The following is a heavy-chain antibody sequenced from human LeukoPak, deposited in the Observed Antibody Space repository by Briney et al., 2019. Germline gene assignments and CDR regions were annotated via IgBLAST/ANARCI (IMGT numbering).Heavy chain of an antibody. CDR1: GYSFTDYY. CDR2: INLNNGDI. D-gene: IGHD2-21*01. CDR3: ARADRLHGGPYLIGP. Sequence: ASVKVSCKASGYSFTDYYMHWLRQAPGQGLEWMGWINLNNGDIKSAQKFQGRVNMTRDTSITTVYMEVSWLTSDDTAIYYCARADRLHGGPYLIGPWGQGTLVTVSS. V-gene: IGHV1-2*02. J-gene: IGHJ5*02.